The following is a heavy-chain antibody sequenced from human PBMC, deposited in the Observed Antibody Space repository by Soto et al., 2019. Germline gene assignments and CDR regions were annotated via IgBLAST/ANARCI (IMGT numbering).Heavy chain of an antibody. CDR3: AKDHWAAYSGYAIRNDLDV. CDR2: ISYEGSKT. D-gene: IGHD5-12*01. CDR1: GFTFSDYG. J-gene: IGHJ6*02. Sequence: QVQLVESGGGVVQPGRSLRLSCAASGFTFSDYGIHWVRQAPGKGLEWVVVISYEGSKTYYADSVKGRFTISRDNSKNTLYLQMASLRPEDTAVYYCAKDHWAAYSGYAIRNDLDVWGQGTTVTVSS. V-gene: IGHV3-30*18.